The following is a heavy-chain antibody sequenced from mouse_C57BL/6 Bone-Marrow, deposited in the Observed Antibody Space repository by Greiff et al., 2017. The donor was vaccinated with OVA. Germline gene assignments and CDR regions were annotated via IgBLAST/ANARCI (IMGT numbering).Heavy chain of an antibody. J-gene: IGHJ4*01. Sequence: VQLQQPGAELVRPGTSVKLSCKASGYTFTSYWMHWVKQRPGQGLAWIGVIDPSDSYTHYNQKFKGKATLTVDTSSSTAYMQLSSLTSEDAAVYYCARLDGAMDYWGQGTSVTVSS. V-gene: IGHV1-59*01. D-gene: IGHD2-3*01. CDR2: IDPSDSYT. CDR3: ARLDGAMDY. CDR1: GYTFTSYW.